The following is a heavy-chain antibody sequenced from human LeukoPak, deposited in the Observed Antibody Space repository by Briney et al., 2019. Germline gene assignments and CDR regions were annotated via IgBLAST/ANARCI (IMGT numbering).Heavy chain of an antibody. V-gene: IGHV1-18*01. Sequence: ASVKVSCKASGYTFTSHGISWVRQAPGQGLEWMGWISAYNGNTNYAQKLQGRVTMTTDTSTSTAYMELRSLRSDDTAVYYCARVSSSGWYPNYYYYMDVWGKGTTVTASS. CDR3: ARVSSSGWYPNYYYYMDV. D-gene: IGHD6-19*01. CDR1: GYTFTSHG. CDR2: ISAYNGNT. J-gene: IGHJ6*03.